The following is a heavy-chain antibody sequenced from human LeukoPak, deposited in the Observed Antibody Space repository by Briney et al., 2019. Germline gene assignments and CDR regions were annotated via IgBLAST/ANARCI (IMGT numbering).Heavy chain of an antibody. CDR3: ARDLEFTGGYSYGGFDP. J-gene: IGHJ5*02. D-gene: IGHD5-18*01. Sequence: PGGSLRLSCAASGFTFSSYGMSWVRQAPGKGLEWVSSISSSSSYIYYADSVKGRFTISRDNAKNSLYLQMNSLRAEDTAVYYCARDLEFTGGYSYGGFDPWGQGTLVTVSS. CDR1: GFTFSSYG. CDR2: ISSSSSYI. V-gene: IGHV3-21*01.